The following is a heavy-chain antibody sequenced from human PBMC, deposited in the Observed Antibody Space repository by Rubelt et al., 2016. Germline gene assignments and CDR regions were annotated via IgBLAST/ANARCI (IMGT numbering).Heavy chain of an antibody. V-gene: IGHV3-23*01. J-gene: IGHJ4*02. CDR3: AREDELMVGAMGLDY. Sequence: WVSAISGRGGSTYYADSVKGRFTISRDNSKNTLYLQMNRLRAEDTAVYYCAREDELMVGAMGLDYWGQGTLVTVSS. CDR2: ISGRGGST. D-gene: IGHD1-26*01.